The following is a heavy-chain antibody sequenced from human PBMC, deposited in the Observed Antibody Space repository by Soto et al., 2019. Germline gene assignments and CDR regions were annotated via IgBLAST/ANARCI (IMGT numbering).Heavy chain of an antibody. J-gene: IGHJ4*02. D-gene: IGHD4-17*01. CDR1: GFAFSGYG. CDR2: IWYDGSKT. CDR3: VRDTATVTSYFDY. V-gene: IGHV3-33*01. Sequence: GGSLRLSCAASGFAFSGYGMHWVRQAPGKGLEWVALIWYDGSKTYHADSVKGRFATSRDDSKSTLFLQMSSLRVDDTAVYYCVRDTATVTSYFDYWGQGALVTVSS.